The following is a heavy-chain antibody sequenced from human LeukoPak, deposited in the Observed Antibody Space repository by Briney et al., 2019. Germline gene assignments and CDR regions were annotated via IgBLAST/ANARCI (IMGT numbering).Heavy chain of an antibody. V-gene: IGHV4-59*12. J-gene: IGHJ4*02. CDR2: IYYSGST. D-gene: IGHD3-3*01. Sequence: SETLSLTCTVSGGSISTYYWSWIRQPPGKGLEWIGYIYYSGSTNYNPSLKSRVTISVDTSKNQFSLKLTSVTAADTAVYYCAREGGFYRPLDYSGQGTLVTVSS. CDR3: AREGGFYRPLDY. CDR1: GGSISTYY.